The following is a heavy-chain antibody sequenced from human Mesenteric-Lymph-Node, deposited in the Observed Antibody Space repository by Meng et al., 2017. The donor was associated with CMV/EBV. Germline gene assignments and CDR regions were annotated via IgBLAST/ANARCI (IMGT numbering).Heavy chain of an antibody. CDR1: SYW. Sequence: SYWMHWVRQAPGKGLVWVSRINSDGSSTSYADSVKGRFTISRDNAKNTLYLQMNSLRAEDTAVYYCARDRPRCSSTSCYMLGDAFDIWGQGTMVTVSS. V-gene: IGHV3-74*01. J-gene: IGHJ3*02. D-gene: IGHD2-2*02. CDR3: ARDRPRCSSTSCYMLGDAFDI. CDR2: INSDGSST.